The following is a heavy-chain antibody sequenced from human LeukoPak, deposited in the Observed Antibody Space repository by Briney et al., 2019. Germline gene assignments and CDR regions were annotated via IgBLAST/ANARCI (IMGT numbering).Heavy chain of an antibody. CDR1: GDSISSSNYY. V-gene: IGHV4-39*01. Sequence: SQTLSLTCTVSGDSISSSNYYWGWIRQPPGKGPQWIGNIYYTGSTYHNPSLKSRVTISVDTSNSQFSLKLSSVTAADTAVYFCARHAVAYSSGFYWGQGTLATVSS. CDR3: ARHAVAYSSGFY. CDR2: IYYTGST. D-gene: IGHD6-19*01. J-gene: IGHJ4*02.